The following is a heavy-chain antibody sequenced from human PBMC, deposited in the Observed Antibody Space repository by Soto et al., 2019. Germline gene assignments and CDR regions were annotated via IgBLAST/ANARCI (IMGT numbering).Heavy chain of an antibody. CDR2: IIPIFGTA. D-gene: IGHD3-22*01. V-gene: IGHV1-69*13. CDR1: GGTFSSYA. J-gene: IGHJ4*02. Sequence: SVKVSCKASGGTFSSYAISWVRQAPGQGLEWMGGIIPIFGTANYAQKFQGRVTITADESTSTAYMELSSLRSEDTAVYYCARGGQDYYDSSGYSRYFDYWGQGTLVTVSS. CDR3: ARGGQDYYDSSGYSRYFDY.